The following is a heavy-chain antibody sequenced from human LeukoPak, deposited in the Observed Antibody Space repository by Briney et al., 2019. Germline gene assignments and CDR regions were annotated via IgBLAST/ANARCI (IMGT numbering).Heavy chain of an antibody. D-gene: IGHD1-26*01. Sequence: GGSLRLSCAASGFTFSSYGMSWVRQAPGKGLEWVSAISGSGGSTYYADSVKGRFTISRDNSKNTLYLQMNSLRAEDTAVYYCAKDEGSFVWELLVGDAFDIWGQGTMVTVSS. J-gene: IGHJ3*02. CDR1: GFTFSSYG. CDR2: ISGSGGST. V-gene: IGHV3-23*01. CDR3: AKDEGSFVWELLVGDAFDI.